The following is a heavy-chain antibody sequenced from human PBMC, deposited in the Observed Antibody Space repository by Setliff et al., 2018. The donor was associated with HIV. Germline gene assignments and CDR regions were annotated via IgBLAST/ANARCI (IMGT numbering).Heavy chain of an antibody. CDR2: ISASNGNT. D-gene: IGHD2-21*02. Sequence: RASVKVSCKASGYTFSDYYLHWVRQAPGQAIEWMGWISASNGNTNYAQKFQGRVTMTTDTSTSTAYMELRSLRSDDTAVYYCARAGAEVTSHFDWWGQGTLVTVSS. V-gene: IGHV1-18*04. J-gene: IGHJ4*02. CDR1: GYTFSDYY. CDR3: ARAGAEVTSHFDW.